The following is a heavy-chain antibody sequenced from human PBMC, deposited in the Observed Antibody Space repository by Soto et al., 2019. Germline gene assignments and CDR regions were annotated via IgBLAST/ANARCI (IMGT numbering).Heavy chain of an antibody. CDR3: ARGGGAYCMDD. CDR2: MYRTGST. D-gene: IGHD3-10*01. V-gene: IGHV4-30-4*01. J-gene: IGHJ6*03. CDR1: GGSISSGDYY. Sequence: TLSLTCTVSGGSISSGDYYWSWIRQPPGQGLEWIGYMYRTGSTYYNPSLKSRLTISVDRSKNQFSLKLSSVTATDTAVYYCARGGGAYCMDDRGKGTTVTVSS.